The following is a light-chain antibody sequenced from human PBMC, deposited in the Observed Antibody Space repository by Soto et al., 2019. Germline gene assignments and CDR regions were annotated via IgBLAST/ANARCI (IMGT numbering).Light chain of an antibody. CDR1: KSVSSN. CDR3: QQYNNWPRT. CDR2: GAS. V-gene: IGKV3-15*01. Sequence: EIVMTQSPATLSVSPGERATLCCRASKSVSSNLAWYQQKPGQAPRLLIYGASTRATGIPARFSGSGSGTEFTLTISSLQSEDFAVYYCQQYNNWPRTFGQGTKVEIK. J-gene: IGKJ1*01.